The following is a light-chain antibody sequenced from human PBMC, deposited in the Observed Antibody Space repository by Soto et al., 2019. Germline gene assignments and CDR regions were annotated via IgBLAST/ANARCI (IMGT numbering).Light chain of an antibody. CDR3: QQYGSSPWT. J-gene: IGKJ1*01. CDR1: PSVSSSY. V-gene: IGKV3-20*01. CDR2: GAS. Sequence: EIVLTQSPGTLSLSPGERATLSCRASPSVSSSYLAWYQQKPGQAPRLLIYGASSRATGIPDRFSGSGSGTDLTLTISRLEPEDFAVYYCQQYGSSPWTFGQGTKVEIK.